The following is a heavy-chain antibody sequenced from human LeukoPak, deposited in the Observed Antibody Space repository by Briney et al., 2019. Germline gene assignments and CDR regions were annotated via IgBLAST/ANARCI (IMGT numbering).Heavy chain of an antibody. V-gene: IGHV4-59*08. J-gene: IGHJ1*01. Sequence: PSETLSLTCTVSGGSISSYYGSWIRQPPGKGREWIGYIYYSGSTNYNPSLKSRVTISVDTSKKQFSLKLRSVTAADTAVYYCARSFSEVIHEYWGQGNLVTVSA. CDR2: IYYSGST. CDR1: GGSISSYY. CDR3: ARSFSEVIHEY. D-gene: IGHD3-16*02.